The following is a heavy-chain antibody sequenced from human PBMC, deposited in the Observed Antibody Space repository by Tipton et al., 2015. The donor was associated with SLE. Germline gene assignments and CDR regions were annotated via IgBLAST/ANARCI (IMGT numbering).Heavy chain of an antibody. D-gene: IGHD6-13*01. CDR1: GDSVSSNSAA. Sequence: GLVKPSQTLSLTCAISGDSVSSNSAAWNWIRQSPSRGLEWLGRAYYRSKWYNDYAVSVKSRITINPDTSKNQFSLKLSSVTAADTAVYYCAREYSSSWYALDYWGQGTLVTVSS. V-gene: IGHV6-1*01. CDR2: AYYRSKWYN. CDR3: AREYSSSWYALDY. J-gene: IGHJ4*02.